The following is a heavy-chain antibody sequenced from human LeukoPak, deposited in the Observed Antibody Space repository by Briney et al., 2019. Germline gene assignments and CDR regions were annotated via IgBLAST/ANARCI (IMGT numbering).Heavy chain of an antibody. CDR3: ARGTY. V-gene: IGHV4-38-2*02. CDR2: IYHSGST. Sequence: SETLSLTCTVSGYSISSGYYWGRIRQPPGKGLEWIGSIYHSGSTYYNPSLKSRVTISVDTSKNQFSLKLSSVTAADTAVYYCARGTYWGQGTLVTVSS. CDR1: GYSISSGYY. J-gene: IGHJ4*02.